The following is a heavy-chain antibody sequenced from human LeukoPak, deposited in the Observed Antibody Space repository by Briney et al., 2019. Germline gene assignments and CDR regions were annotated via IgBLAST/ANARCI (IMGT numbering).Heavy chain of an antibody. J-gene: IGHJ5*02. V-gene: IGHV3-23*01. CDR1: GFTFSSYA. D-gene: IGHD2-15*01. Sequence: AVSLTLYCAASGFTFSSYAMIWVRQAPGKGLEGVSAISGSGGSTYYADSGRGRFTISRDNAKNTLYLHMNSLRGEDTAVYYCAKGGYCSGGSCYANWFDPWGQGTLVTVSS. CDR3: AKGGYCSGGSCYANWFDP. CDR2: ISGSGGST.